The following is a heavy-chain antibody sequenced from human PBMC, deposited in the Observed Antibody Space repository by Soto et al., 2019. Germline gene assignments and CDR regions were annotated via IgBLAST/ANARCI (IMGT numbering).Heavy chain of an antibody. D-gene: IGHD5-18*01. CDR1: GFTVSSNY. Sequence: GGSLRLSCAASGFTVSSNYMSWVRQAPGKGLEWVSVIYSDGRTYYTDSVKGRFTFSRDISKNTLYLQMNSLRAEDTAVYYCARDTDVVTLGHYYYSMDVWGKGTTVTVSS. CDR2: IYSDGRT. J-gene: IGHJ6*03. V-gene: IGHV3-66*01. CDR3: ARDTDVVTLGHYYYSMDV.